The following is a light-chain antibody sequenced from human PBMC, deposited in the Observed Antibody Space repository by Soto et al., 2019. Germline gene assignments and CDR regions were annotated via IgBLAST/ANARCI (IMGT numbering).Light chain of an antibody. CDR2: GHN. J-gene: IGLJ2*01. V-gene: IGLV1-40*01. CDR1: YSNIGAGYE. CDR3: SSYTSNSPLGI. Sequence: QSVLTQPPSVSGAPGQRVTISCTGSYSNIGAGYEVHWYQQIPGTAPKLLISGHNNRPSGVPDRFFGSKSGTSASLTIIGLQAEDEADYYCSSYTSNSPLGIFGGGTKLTVL.